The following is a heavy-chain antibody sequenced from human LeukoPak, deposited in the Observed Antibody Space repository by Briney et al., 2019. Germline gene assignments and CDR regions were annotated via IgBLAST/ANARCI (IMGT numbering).Heavy chain of an antibody. CDR1: GFTFSSYS. CDR2: ISSSSSYI. CDR3: ARELSATSYYYYYYMDV. D-gene: IGHD5-24*01. V-gene: IGHV3-21*01. J-gene: IGHJ6*03. Sequence: GGSLRLSCPASGFTFSSYSMNWVRQAPGKGLEWVSSISSSSSYIYYADSVKGRFTISRDNAKNSLYLQMNSLRAEDTAVYYCARELSATSYYYYYYMDVWGEGTTVTVSS.